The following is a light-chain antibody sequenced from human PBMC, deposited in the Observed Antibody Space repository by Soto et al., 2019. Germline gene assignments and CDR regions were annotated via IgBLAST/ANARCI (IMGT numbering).Light chain of an antibody. CDR2: DVS. V-gene: IGLV2-14*01. CDR3: SSYTSISTPLYV. Sequence: QSVLTQPASVSGSPGQSITISCTGTSSDVGGYNYVSWYQQHPGKAPKLMIYDVSNRPSGVSNRFSGSKSGNTASLTISGLQAEDEADYYCSSYTSISTPLYVFGTGTKVTV. CDR1: SSDVGGYNY. J-gene: IGLJ1*01.